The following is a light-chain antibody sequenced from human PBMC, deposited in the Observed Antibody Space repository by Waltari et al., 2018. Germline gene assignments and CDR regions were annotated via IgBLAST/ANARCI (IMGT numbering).Light chain of an antibody. V-gene: IGKV1-8*01. CDR1: QGISSY. J-gene: IGKJ2*01. CDR3: QQYYSYPQYT. CDR2: AAS. Sequence: AIRMTQSPSSFSASTGDRVPITCRASQGISSYLAWYQQKPGKAPKLLIYAASTLQSGVPSRFSGSGSGTDFTLTISCLQSEDFATYYCQQYYSYPQYTFGQGTKLEIK.